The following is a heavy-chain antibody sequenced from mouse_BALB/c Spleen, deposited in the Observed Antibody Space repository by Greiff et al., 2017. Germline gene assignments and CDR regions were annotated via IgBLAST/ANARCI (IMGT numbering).Heavy chain of an antibody. J-gene: IGHJ2*01. CDR3: ATGTCDY. Sequence: VQLQQSGPELMKPGASVKISCKASGYSFTSYYMHWVKQSHGKSLEWIGYIDPFNGGTSYNQKFKGKATLTVDKSSSTAYMHLSSLTSEDSAVYYCATGTCDYWGQGTTLTVSS. V-gene: IGHV1S135*01. CDR2: IDPFNGGT. CDR1: GYSFTSYY. D-gene: IGHD4-1*01.